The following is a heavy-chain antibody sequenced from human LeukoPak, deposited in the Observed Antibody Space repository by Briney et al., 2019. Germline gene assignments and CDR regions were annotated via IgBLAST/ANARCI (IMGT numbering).Heavy chain of an antibody. CDR2: IDWDDDK. V-gene: IGHV2-70*11. CDR1: GFSLRNSGMC. J-gene: IGHJ6*02. Sequence: SGPTLVNPTQTLTLTCTFSGFSLRNSGMCVSWIRQPPGKALEWLARIDWDDDKHYSTSLKTRLYISKDTSKNQVVLTMTNMDPVDTATYFCARSYYHYGMDVWGQGTTVTVSS. CDR3: ARSYYHYGMDV.